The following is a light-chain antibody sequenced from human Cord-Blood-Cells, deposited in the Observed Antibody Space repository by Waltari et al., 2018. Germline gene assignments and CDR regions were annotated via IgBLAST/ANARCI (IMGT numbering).Light chain of an antibody. CDR1: QSVSSY. Sequence: IQMTQSPAPPSASVGASVTITCRASQSVSSYLNLYHQKTRKPPKLLIYAASSLQSGVPSRFSGSGSGTDFALTISCLQPEDFATYYCQQSDSTPLTFGGGTKVEIK. CDR3: QQSDSTPLT. CDR2: AAS. J-gene: IGKJ4*02. V-gene: IGKV1-39*01.